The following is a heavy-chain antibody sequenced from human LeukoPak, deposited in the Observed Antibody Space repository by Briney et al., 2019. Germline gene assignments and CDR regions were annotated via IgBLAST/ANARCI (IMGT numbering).Heavy chain of an antibody. V-gene: IGHV4-59*08. CDR2: IYYSGST. CDR1: GGSIGSYY. CDR3: ARHESIVMVVAARGFDY. J-gene: IGHJ4*02. Sequence: SETLSLTCTVSGGSIGSYYWSWIRQSPGKGLEWIGYIYYSGSTSYNPSLKSRVTISVDTSKNQFSLKLSSVTAADTAVYYCARHESIVMVVAARGFDYWGQGTLVTVSS. D-gene: IGHD2-15*01.